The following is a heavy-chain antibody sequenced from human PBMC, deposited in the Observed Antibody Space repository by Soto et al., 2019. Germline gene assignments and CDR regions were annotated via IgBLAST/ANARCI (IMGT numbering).Heavy chain of an antibody. CDR2: ISSSTSYV. J-gene: IGHJ5*01. Sequence: GGSLRLSCAASGFTFSRYGMNWLRQAPGKGLEWVASISSSTSYVYYADSVKGRFSTSRDNAKNILYLEMYGLRTEDTAVYYCARDPSEGRVGNWFESWGQGTLVTVS. CDR3: ARDPSEGRVGNWFES. D-gene: IGHD2-2*01. CDR1: GFTFSRYG. V-gene: IGHV3-21*06.